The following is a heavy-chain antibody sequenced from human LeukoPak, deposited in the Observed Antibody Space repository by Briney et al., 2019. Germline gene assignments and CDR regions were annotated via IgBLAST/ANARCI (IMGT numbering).Heavy chain of an antibody. Sequence: GGSLRLSCAASGFTVSSNYMSWVRQAPGKGLEWVSVIYSGGSTYYADSVKGRFTISRDNAKNSLYLQMNSLRAEDTAVYYCARDKNWNYEDWGQGTLVTVSS. CDR2: IYSGGST. J-gene: IGHJ4*02. D-gene: IGHD1-7*01. CDR1: GFTVSSNY. V-gene: IGHV3-53*01. CDR3: ARDKNWNYED.